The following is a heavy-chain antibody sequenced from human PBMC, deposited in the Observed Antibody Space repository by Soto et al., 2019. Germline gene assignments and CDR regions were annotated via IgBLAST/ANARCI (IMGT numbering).Heavy chain of an antibody. V-gene: IGHV3-11*06. CDR2: ISPGSRYP. J-gene: IGHJ4*02. D-gene: IGHD1-1*01. CDR3: VRSERDFSNCR. Sequence: GGSLRLSCAGSGFTFGDSYMSWIRQAPGKGLEWLSYISPGSRYPAYADSVKGRFTISRDNAKRSLYLQMMSLAAEDTAIYHCVRSERDFSNCRWGQGTLVTVS. CDR1: GFTFGDSY.